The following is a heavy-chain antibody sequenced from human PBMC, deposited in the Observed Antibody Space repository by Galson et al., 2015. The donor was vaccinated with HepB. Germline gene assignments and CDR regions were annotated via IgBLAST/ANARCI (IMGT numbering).Heavy chain of an antibody. Sequence: SLRLSCAASGFTFSSYGMHWVRQAPGKGLEWVAVISYDGSNKYYADSVKGRFTISRDNSKNTLYLQMNSLRAEDTAVYYCARKTYCGGDCYLWGAFDIWGQGTMVTVSS. CDR1: GFTFSSYG. CDR3: ARKTYCGGDCYLWGAFDI. CDR2: ISYDGSNK. D-gene: IGHD2-21*02. J-gene: IGHJ3*02. V-gene: IGHV3-30*03.